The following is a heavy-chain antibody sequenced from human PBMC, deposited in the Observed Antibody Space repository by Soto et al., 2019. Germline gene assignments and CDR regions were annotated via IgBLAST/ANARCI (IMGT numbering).Heavy chain of an antibody. Sequence: SETLSLTCTVSGASISGFYWSWIRKSAGKGLEWIGRIYATGTTDYNPPLKSRVMMSVDTSKKQFSLKLRSVTAADTAVYYCVRDGTKTLRDCFDPWGQGISVTVSS. CDR1: GASISGFY. CDR3: VRDGTKTLRDCFDP. D-gene: IGHD1-1*01. CDR2: IYATGTT. V-gene: IGHV4-4*07. J-gene: IGHJ5*02.